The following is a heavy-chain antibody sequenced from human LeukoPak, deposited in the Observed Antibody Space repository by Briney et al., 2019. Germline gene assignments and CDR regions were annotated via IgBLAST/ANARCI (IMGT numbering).Heavy chain of an antibody. CDR3: ATSRTFDY. CDR1: GFIFSSYA. CDR2: IKQDGSEK. D-gene: IGHD1-7*01. J-gene: IGHJ4*02. V-gene: IGHV3-7*01. Sequence: GGSLRLSCAASGFIFSSYAMSWVRQAPGKGLEWVANIKQDGSEKYYVDSVRGRFAISRDNAENSLYLQMNSLRAEDTAVYYCATSRTFDYWGQGTLVTVSS.